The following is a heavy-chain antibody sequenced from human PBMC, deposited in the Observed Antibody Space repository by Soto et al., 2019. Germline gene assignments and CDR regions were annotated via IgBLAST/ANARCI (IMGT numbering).Heavy chain of an antibody. J-gene: IGHJ4*02. Sequence: ETLSLTCSVSDGSMSSRSYYWGWMRQPPGKGLEWIASISYIGGTNHNPSLKSRVTISVDTSKNQFSLKLSSVTAADTAVYYCARGRLGGAADWGQGTLVTVSS. CDR3: ARGRLGGAAD. D-gene: IGHD1-26*01. CDR1: DGSMSSRSYY. V-gene: IGHV4-39*07. CDR2: ISYIGGT.